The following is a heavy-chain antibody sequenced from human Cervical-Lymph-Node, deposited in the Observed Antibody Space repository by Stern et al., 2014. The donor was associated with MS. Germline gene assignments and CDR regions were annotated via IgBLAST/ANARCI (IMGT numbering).Heavy chain of an antibody. CDR3: ARAFYDSSGLFIDH. D-gene: IGHD3-22*01. V-gene: IGHV1-69*06. J-gene: IGHJ4*02. CDR2: IIPIFGTP. CDR1: GDTFSSHA. Sequence: VQLVESGAEVRKPGSSVKVSCKASGDTFSSHAISWVRQAPGQGLELMGGIIPIFGTPNYAQKLQGRVTITANKSTSTAYMELSSLRSEDTAVYYCARAFYDSSGLFIDHWGQGTLVTVSS.